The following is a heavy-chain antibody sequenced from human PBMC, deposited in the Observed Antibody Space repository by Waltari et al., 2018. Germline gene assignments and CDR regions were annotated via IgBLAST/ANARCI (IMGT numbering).Heavy chain of an antibody. Sequence: QVQLVESGGGVVQPGRSRRLSCAASEFTFSSYAMHWVRQAPGKGLEWVAVISYNERNIYYVDSVKGRFTISRDNSKKMLYLQMNSLRGEDTAVYYCARDYCDRTNCHGMDVWGQGTTVTVSS. J-gene: IGHJ6*02. D-gene: IGHD3-22*01. CDR2: ISYNERNI. CDR3: ARDYCDRTNCHGMDV. V-gene: IGHV3-30*04. CDR1: EFTFSSYA.